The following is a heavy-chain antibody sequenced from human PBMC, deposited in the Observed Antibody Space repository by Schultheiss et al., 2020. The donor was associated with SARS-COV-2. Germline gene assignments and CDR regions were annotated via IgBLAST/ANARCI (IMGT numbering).Heavy chain of an antibody. J-gene: IGHJ6*04. D-gene: IGHD1-26*01. CDR3: ARGTTIYSYYGMDV. V-gene: IGHV4-34*01. CDR1: GGSFSGYY. Sequence: SQTLSLTCAVFGGSFSGYYWSWIRQPPGKGLEWIGETSHLGGTKYNSALRSRVTISVDTPKNQISLRLTSVTAADTAVYYCARGTTIYSYYGMDVWGKGTTVTVSS. CDR2: TSHLGGT.